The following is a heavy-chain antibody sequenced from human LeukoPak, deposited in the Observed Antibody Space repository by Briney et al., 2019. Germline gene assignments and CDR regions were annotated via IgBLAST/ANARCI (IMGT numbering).Heavy chain of an antibody. CDR1: GYTFTSYY. V-gene: IGHV1-46*01. D-gene: IGHD1-1*01. CDR3: AMERRLIDYYYGMDV. Sequence: GASVKVSCKASGYTFTSYYMDWVRQAPGQGLEWKGIINPSGGSTSYAQKFQGRVTMTRDTSTSTVYMELSSLRCEDTAVYYCAMERRLIDYYYGMDVWGQGTTVTVSS. J-gene: IGHJ6*02. CDR2: INPSGGST.